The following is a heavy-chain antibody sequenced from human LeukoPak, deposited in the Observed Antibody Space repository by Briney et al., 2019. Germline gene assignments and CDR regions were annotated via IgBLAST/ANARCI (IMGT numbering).Heavy chain of an antibody. CDR1: GDSVSSNSAA. CDR2: TYYRTKWYN. J-gene: IGHJ2*01. Sequence: SQTLSLTCAISGDSVSSNSAAWNWIRQSPSRGLEWLGRTYYRTKWYNDYAVSVKSRITINPDTSKNQFSLQLNSVTPEDTAVYSCERTPEPSGELPSWYFDFGGGAPLVLVS. CDR3: ERTPEPSGELPSWYFDF. D-gene: IGHD3-16*01. V-gene: IGHV6-1*01.